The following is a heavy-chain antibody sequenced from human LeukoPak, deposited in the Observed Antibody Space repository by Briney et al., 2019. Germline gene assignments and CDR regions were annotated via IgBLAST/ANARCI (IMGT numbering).Heavy chain of an antibody. D-gene: IGHD6-13*01. J-gene: IGHJ4*02. CDR1: GFTFSSYS. CDR2: ISSSSSYI. V-gene: IGHV3-21*01. CDR3: ARVSSSSWWALDY. Sequence: GGSLRLSCAASGFTFSSYSMNWVRQAPGKGLEWVSSISSSSSYIYYADSVKGRFTISRDNAKNSLYLQMNSLRAEDTAVYYCARVSSSSWWALDYWGRGTLVTVSS.